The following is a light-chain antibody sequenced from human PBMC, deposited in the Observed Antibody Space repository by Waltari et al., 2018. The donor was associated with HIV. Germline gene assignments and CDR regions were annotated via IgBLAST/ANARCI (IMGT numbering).Light chain of an antibody. Sequence: QSALTQPASVSGFPGQSTTISCTGRSSDFGSSYYVPWYQQPPGKAPKLLIYDVSKRPSGVSNRFSGSKSGNTASLTISGLQAEDEADYYCCSYAGSNTYLFGTGTEVTVL. V-gene: IGLV2-23*02. CDR2: DVS. CDR1: SSDFGSSYY. J-gene: IGLJ1*01. CDR3: CSYAGSNTYL.